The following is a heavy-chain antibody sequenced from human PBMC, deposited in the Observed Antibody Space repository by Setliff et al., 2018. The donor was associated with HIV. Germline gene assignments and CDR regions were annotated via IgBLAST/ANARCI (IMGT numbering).Heavy chain of an antibody. CDR3: AKLLPAADMAREIDS. D-gene: IGHD2-2*01. Sequence: SETLSLTCTVSGDSISRRIYYWGWIRQPPGKGLEWIGNFYYSGSSHYNPSLKSRVTISVDASKNQFSLKLISVSAADTAVYYCAKLLPAADMAREIDSWGQGTLVTVSS. CDR1: GDSISRRIYY. J-gene: IGHJ4*02. V-gene: IGHV4-39*01. CDR2: FYYSGSS.